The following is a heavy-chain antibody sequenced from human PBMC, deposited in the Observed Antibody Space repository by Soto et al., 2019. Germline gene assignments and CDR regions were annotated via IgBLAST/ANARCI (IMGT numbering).Heavy chain of an antibody. D-gene: IGHD3-10*01. J-gene: IGHJ6*02. CDR3: ARVGDYYGSGSYSYGMDV. CDR2: IYYSGST. CDR1: GGSISSYY. V-gene: IGHV4-59*01. Sequence: SETLSLTCTVSGGSISSYYRSWIRQPPGKGLEWIGYIYYSGSTNYNPSLKSRVTISVDTSKNQFSLKLSSVTAADTAVYYCARVGDYYGSGSYSYGMDVWGQGTTVTVSS.